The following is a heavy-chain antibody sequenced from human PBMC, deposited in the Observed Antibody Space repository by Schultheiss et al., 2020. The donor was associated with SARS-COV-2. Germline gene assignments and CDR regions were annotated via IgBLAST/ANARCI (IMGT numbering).Heavy chain of an antibody. D-gene: IGHD4-17*01. CDR1: GFTFSSYS. Sequence: GGSLRPSCAASGFTFSSYSMNWVRQAPGKGLEWVSSISSSSSYIYYADSVKGRFTISRDNAKNSLYLQMNSLRAEDTAVYYCARGGSYGELLWYFDYWGQGTLVTVSS. V-gene: IGHV3-21*01. CDR3: ARGGSYGELLWYFDY. CDR2: ISSSSSYI. J-gene: IGHJ4*02.